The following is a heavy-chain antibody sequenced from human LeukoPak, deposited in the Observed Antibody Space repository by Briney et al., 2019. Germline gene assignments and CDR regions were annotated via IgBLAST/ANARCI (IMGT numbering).Heavy chain of an antibody. J-gene: IGHJ6*03. V-gene: IGHV3-21*01. Sequence: GGSLRLSCAASGFTFDTYSMNWVRQAPGKGLEWVSSITSSSSYIYYADSVKGRFTISRDNAKSSLYLQMNSLRDEDTAVYYCARDPYSGNYGDYYYYYMDVWGKGTTVTISS. D-gene: IGHD1-26*01. CDR1: GFTFDTYS. CDR3: ARDPYSGNYGDYYYYYMDV. CDR2: ITSSSSYI.